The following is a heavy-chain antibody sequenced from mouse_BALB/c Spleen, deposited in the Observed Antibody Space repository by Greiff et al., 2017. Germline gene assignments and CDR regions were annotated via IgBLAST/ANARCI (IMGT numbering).Heavy chain of an antibody. V-gene: IGHV3-2*02. CDR2: ISYSGST. CDR1: GYSITSDYA. Sequence: EVKLEESGPGLVKPSQSLSLTCTVTGYSITSDYAWNWIRQFPGNKLEWMGYISYSGSTSYNPSLKSRISITRDTSKNQFFLQLNSVTTEDTATYYCARKGGNWAMDYWGQGTSVTVSS. D-gene: IGHD2-1*01. J-gene: IGHJ4*01. CDR3: ARKGGNWAMDY.